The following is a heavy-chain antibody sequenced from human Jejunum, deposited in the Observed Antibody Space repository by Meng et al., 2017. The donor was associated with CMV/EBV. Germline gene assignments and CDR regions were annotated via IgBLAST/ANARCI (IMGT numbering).Heavy chain of an antibody. CDR1: GGSTSSGNSC. V-gene: IGHV4-30-4*01. CDR2: IHSSGST. CDR3: ARASYGSGSPLGESWFDP. Sequence: VQRPRSGTGRVEPSQSLALTCTVSGGSTSSGNSCWSWIRQPPGKGLEWIGYIHSSGSTYYNPSLRSRITISVDTSKNQFSLKLSSVTAADTAVYYCARASYGSGSPLGESWFDPWGQGTLVTVSS. J-gene: IGHJ5*02. D-gene: IGHD3-10*01.